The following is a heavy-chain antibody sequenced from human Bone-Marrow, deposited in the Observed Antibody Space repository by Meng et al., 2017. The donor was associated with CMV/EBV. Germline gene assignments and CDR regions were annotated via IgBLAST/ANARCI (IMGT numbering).Heavy chain of an antibody. CDR3: ARAPSRYPYYYYGMDV. Sequence: GESLKISCAASGFTFSSYWMSWVRQAPGKGLEWVANIKQDGSEKYYVDSVKGRFTISRDNAKNSLYLQMNSLRAEDTAVYYCARAPSRYPYYYYGMDVWGQGTTVPVSS. J-gene: IGHJ6*02. D-gene: IGHD1-1*01. V-gene: IGHV3-7*01. CDR1: GFTFSSYW. CDR2: IKQDGSEK.